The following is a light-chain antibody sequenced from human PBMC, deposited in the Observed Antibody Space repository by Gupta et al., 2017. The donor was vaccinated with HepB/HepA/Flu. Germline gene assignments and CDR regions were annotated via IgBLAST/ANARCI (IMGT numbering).Light chain of an antibody. Sequence: ITQSPSSLSASVGDSVTITCRASHSNSDYVNWYQQQPEPARRLLIYGASKVKTGVPSRCSGSGWGTEFTLTISRRQPEDVATYYCQHRYSLPCTFGQGTKVEI. CDR1: HSNSDY. CDR3: QHRYSLPCT. CDR2: GAS. V-gene: IGKV1-39*01. J-gene: IGKJ2*02.